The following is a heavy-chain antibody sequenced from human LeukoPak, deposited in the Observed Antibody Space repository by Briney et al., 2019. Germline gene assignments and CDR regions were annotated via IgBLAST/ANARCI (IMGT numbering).Heavy chain of an antibody. CDR2: IYYSGST. V-gene: IGHV4-31*03. J-gene: IGHJ4*02. CDR1: GGSIGSGGYY. Sequence: SATLSLTCTVSGGSIGSGGYYWSWIRQHPGKGLEWIGYIYYSGSTYYNPSLKSRVTISVDTSKNQFSLKLSSVTAADTAVYYCARGDYESLLIDYWGQGTLVTVSS. CDR3: ARGDYESLLIDY. D-gene: IGHD4-17*01.